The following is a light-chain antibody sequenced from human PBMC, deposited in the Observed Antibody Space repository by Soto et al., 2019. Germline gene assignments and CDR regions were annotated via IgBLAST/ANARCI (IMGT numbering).Light chain of an antibody. CDR1: SSDVGGYDF. V-gene: IGLV2-11*01. Sequence: QSVLTQPRSVSGSPGQSVTVSCTGTSSDVGGYDFVSWYQQHPGKAPKPMIYDVTKRPSGVPDRFSGSKSGNTATLTISGLQAEDEAVYFCCSYAATYVYVFGTGTKVTVL. J-gene: IGLJ1*01. CDR2: DVT. CDR3: CSYAATYVYV.